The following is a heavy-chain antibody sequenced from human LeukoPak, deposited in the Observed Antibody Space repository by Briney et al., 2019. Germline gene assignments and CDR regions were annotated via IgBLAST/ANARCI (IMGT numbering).Heavy chain of an antibody. J-gene: IGHJ6*02. CDR2: INHSGST. Sequence: SETLSFTCAVYGGSFSGYYWSWIRQPPGKGLEWIGEINHSGSTNYNPSLKSRVTISVDTSKNQFSLKLSSVTAADTAVYYRARGKGLLSPYYYGSGSYPHYYGMDVWGQGTTVTVSS. V-gene: IGHV4-34*01. D-gene: IGHD3-10*01. CDR1: GGSFSGYY. CDR3: ARGKGLLSPYYYGSGSYPHYYGMDV.